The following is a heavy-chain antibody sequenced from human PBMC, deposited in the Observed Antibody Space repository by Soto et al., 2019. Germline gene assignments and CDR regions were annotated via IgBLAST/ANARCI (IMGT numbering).Heavy chain of an antibody. Sequence: GSLRLSCEASGFTFNRFSMNWVRQAPGKGLEWISYISSSSSSIYYADAVKGRFTISRDNAKDSLYLQMNSLRAEDTAVYYCARDNCSGGSCYTYYYYFYYMDFWGKAPTLTLSS. D-gene: IGHD2-15*01. CDR3: ARDNCSGGSCYTYYYYFYYMDF. V-gene: IGHV3-48*01. CDR2: ISSSSSSI. CDR1: GFTFNRFS. J-gene: IGHJ6*03.